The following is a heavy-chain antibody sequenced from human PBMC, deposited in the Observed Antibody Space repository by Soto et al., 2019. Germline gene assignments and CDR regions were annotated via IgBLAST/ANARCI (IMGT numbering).Heavy chain of an antibody. CDR3: ARLVVVAPVANA. V-gene: IGHV4-39*02. CDR1: GGSVSYNIYY. Sequence: SGTLSLTCSVSGGSVSYNIYYWGWIRQPPGKGLEWVGGIFYTGTTYYSPSLKDRVTISVDTSKNSFSLNLTSVTAADTAVYFCARLVVVAPVANAWGQGTPVTVSS. CDR2: IFYTGTT. J-gene: IGHJ5*02. D-gene: IGHD2-2*01.